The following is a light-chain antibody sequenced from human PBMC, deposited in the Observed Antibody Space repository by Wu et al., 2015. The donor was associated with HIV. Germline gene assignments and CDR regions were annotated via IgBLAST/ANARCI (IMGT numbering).Light chain of an antibody. CDR1: QSLSSSY. Sequence: EIVLTQSPGTLSLSPGERATLSCRASQSLSSSYLAWYQQRAGQAPRLLIYGASNRATGIPDRFTGSGSGTDFTLTISKLEPEDFAVYYCQQYGSSILTFGGGTKVEIK. V-gene: IGKV3-20*01. CDR2: GAS. CDR3: QQYGSSILT. J-gene: IGKJ4*01.